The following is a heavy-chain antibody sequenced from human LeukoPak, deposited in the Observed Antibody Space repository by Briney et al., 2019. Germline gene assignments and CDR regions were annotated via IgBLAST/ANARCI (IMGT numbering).Heavy chain of an antibody. CDR1: GFAFSSYW. J-gene: IGHJ4*02. V-gene: IGHV3-7*01. D-gene: IGHD3-22*01. Sequence: GGSLRLSCAASGFAFSSYWMHWVRQAPGKGLEWVANIKQDGSEKYYVDSVKGRFTISRDNAKNSLYLQMNSLRAEDTAVYSCVRDGDTSGYTNWGQGTLVTVSS. CDR3: VRDGDTSGYTN. CDR2: IKQDGSEK.